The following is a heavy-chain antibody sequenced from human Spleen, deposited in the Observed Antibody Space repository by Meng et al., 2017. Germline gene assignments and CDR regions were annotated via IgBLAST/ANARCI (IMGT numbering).Heavy chain of an antibody. CDR2: ISGSGGST. D-gene: IGHD3-10*01. Sequence: GESLKISCAASGFTFSSYAMSWVRQAPGKGLEWVSAISGSGGSTYYADSVKGRFTISRDNSKNTLYLQMNSLRAEDTAVYYCAKGTWFGECAFDYWGQGTLVTVSS. CDR1: GFTFSSYA. CDR3: AKGTWFGECAFDY. V-gene: IGHV3-23*01. J-gene: IGHJ4*02.